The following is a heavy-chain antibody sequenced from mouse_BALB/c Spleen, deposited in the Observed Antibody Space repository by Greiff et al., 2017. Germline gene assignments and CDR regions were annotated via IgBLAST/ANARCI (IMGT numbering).Heavy chain of an antibody. V-gene: IGHV5-17*02. Sequence: EVQGVESGGGLVQPGGSRKLSCAASGFTFSSFGMHWVRQAPEKGLEWVAYISSGSSTIYYADTVKGRFTISRDNPKNTLFLQMTSLRSEDTAMYYCARGNYYRPFLTYWGQGTLVTVSA. CDR2: ISSGSSTI. CDR3: ARGNYYRPFLTY. CDR1: GFTFSSFG. J-gene: IGHJ3*01. D-gene: IGHD2-14*01.